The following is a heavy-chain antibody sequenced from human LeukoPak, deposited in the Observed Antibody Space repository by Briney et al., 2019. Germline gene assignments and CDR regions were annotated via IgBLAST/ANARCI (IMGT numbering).Heavy chain of an antibody. Sequence: ASVKVSCKASGYTFTGYYLHWVRQAPGQGLEWMGCVNPNSGDTNYAQKFQGSVTMTRDTSISTVYMELSRLRSDDTAVYYCARRSSTHSYYYYYYYMDVWGKGTTVTISS. CDR2: VNPNSGDT. V-gene: IGHV1-2*02. J-gene: IGHJ6*03. D-gene: IGHD1-1*01. CDR3: ARRSSTHSYYYYYYYMDV. CDR1: GYTFTGYY.